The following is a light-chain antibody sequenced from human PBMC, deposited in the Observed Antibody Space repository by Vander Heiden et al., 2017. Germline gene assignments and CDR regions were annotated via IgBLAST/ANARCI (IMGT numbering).Light chain of an antibody. Sequence: DIQMTQSPSSLSASVGDRVTITCRASQSISTYLNWYQEKPGKAPKLLIYAASSLQSEVPSRFSGSGSGTDFTLAISSLQPEDFATYYCQQTYSTPFTFGQGTKLENK. CDR1: QSISTY. CDR2: AAS. J-gene: IGKJ2*01. CDR3: QQTYSTPFT. V-gene: IGKV1-39*01.